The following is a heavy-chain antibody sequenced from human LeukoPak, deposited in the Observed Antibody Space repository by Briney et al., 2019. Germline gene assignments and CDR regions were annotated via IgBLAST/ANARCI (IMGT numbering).Heavy chain of an antibody. CDR2: INHSGST. D-gene: IGHD1-26*01. Sequence: SETLSLTCAVYGGSFSGYYWSWIRQPPGKGLEWIGEINHSGSTNYNPSLKSRVTISVDTSKNQFSLKLSSVTAADTAVYYCARGRWEFPFDYWGQGTLVTVSS. J-gene: IGHJ4*02. CDR1: GGSFSGYY. CDR3: ARGRWEFPFDY. V-gene: IGHV4-34*01.